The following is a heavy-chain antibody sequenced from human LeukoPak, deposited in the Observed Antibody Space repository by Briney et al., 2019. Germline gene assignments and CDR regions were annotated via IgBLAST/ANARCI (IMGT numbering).Heavy chain of an antibody. CDR1: GFSFSDHY. V-gene: IGHV3-23*01. Sequence: AGSLRLSCVASGFSFSDHYMTWVRQAPGKGLEWVSAISGSGGSTYYADSVKGRFTISRDNSKNTLYLQMNSLRAEDTAVYYCAKSDLPVAAPGYWGQGTLVTVSS. D-gene: IGHD6-19*01. J-gene: IGHJ4*02. CDR3: AKSDLPVAAPGY. CDR2: ISGSGGST.